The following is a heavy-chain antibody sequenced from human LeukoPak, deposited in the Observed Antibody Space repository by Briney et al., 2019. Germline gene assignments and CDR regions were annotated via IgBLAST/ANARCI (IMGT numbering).Heavy chain of an antibody. J-gene: IGHJ5*01. CDR3: LRWRGHAFFES. CDR2: IKEDGSVT. Sequence: GGSLTLSCAVSGFTFSSYWMTWVRQAPGKGLEWVAHIKEDGSVTEYSESVMGRFTVSRDNAKNSLYLQMNTLRAEDTAVYYCLRWRGHAFFESWGQGTLVTVSS. D-gene: IGHD3-16*01. V-gene: IGHV3-7*03. CDR1: GFTFSSYW.